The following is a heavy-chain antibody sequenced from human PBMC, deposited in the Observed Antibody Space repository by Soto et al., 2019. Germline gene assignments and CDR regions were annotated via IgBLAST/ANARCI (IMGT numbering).Heavy chain of an antibody. D-gene: IGHD3-22*01. J-gene: IGHJ4*02. Sequence: ASVKVSCKASGGTFSSYAISWVRQAPGQGLEWMGGIIPIFGTANYAQKFQGRVTITADESTSTAYMELSSLRSEDTAVYYCARDGTYYYDSSGYYLVYWGQGTLVTVSS. CDR3: ARDGTYYYDSSGYYLVY. CDR2: IIPIFGTA. V-gene: IGHV1-69*13. CDR1: GGTFSSYA.